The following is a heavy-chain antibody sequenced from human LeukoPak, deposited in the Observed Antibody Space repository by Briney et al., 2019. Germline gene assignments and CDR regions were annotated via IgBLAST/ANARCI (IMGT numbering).Heavy chain of an antibody. D-gene: IGHD3-10*01. Sequence: GGSLRLSCAASGFTFSSYWMSWVRQAPGKGLEWVANIKQDGSEKYYVDSVKGRFTISRDNAKNSLYRQMNSLRAEDTAVYYCARVGDYYGSGSYYTPFDYWGQGTLVTVSS. CDR3: ARVGDYYGSGSYYTPFDY. CDR2: IKQDGSEK. J-gene: IGHJ4*02. V-gene: IGHV3-7*03. CDR1: GFTFSSYW.